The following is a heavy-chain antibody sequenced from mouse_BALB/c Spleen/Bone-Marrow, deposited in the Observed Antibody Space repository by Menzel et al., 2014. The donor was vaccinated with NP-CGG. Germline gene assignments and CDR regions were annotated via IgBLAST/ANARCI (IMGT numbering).Heavy chain of an antibody. J-gene: IGHJ3*01. Sequence: EVKLVESGGGLVKSGGSLKLSCAASGLSFSNYGMSWLRQTPEKRLEWVATISGDGRYTFYSDSVKGRFTISRDNAKNNLYLQLSGLRSEDTALYYCARHAYYDQTEVSFVCWGQGTLVTVSA. D-gene: IGHD2-4*01. CDR3: ARHAYYDQTEVSFVC. CDR1: GLSFSNYG. CDR2: ISGDGRYT. V-gene: IGHV5-9-2*01.